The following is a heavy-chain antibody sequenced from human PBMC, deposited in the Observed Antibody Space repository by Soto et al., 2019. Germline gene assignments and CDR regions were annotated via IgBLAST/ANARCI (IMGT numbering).Heavy chain of an antibody. V-gene: IGHV1-18*01. J-gene: IGHJ6*02. CDR2: ISGYNEKT. CDR1: GYTFNRSG. CDR3: AREGYCSSGSCALYSHDYFGMDV. D-gene: IGHD2-15*01. Sequence: QVQLVQSGAEVKKPGASVKLSCKASGYTFNRSGISWVRQAPGQGLEWIGWISGYNEKTNYAQNLQCRVTMTTDTSTTAAYMELRSLTSDDTAVYFCAREGYCSSGSCALYSHDYFGMDVWGQGTTVTVSS.